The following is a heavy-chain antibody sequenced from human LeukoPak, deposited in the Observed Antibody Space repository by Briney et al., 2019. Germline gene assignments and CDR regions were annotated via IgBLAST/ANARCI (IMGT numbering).Heavy chain of an antibody. D-gene: IGHD2-15*01. CDR3: AKKGNYCSGGSCYSDYYYYYMDV. CDR2: ISGSGDST. V-gene: IGHV3-23*01. CDR1: GFTFSSYA. Sequence: GGSLRLSCAASGFTFSSYAMSWVRQAPGKGLEWVSAISGSGDSTSYADSVKGRFTISRDNSKNTLYLQMNSLRAEDTAIYYCAKKGNYCSGGSCYSDYYYYYMDVWGKGTTVTVSS. J-gene: IGHJ6*03.